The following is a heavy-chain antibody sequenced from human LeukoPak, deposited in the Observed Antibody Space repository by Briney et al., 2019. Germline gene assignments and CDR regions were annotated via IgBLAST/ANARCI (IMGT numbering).Heavy chain of an antibody. J-gene: IGHJ6*02. CDR3: ARAAAPLQYYYGMDV. CDR1: GYTFTSYY. CDR2: ISPSGGST. D-gene: IGHD6-13*01. Sequence: ASVKVSCKASGYTFTSYYMHWVRQAPGQGLEWMGIISPSGGSTSYAQKFQGRVTMTRDTFTSTVYMELSSLRSEDTAVYYCARAAAPLQYYYGMDVWGQGTTVTVSS. V-gene: IGHV1-46*01.